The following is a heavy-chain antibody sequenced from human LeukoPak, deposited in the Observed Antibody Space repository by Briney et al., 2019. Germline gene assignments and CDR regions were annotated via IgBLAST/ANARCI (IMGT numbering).Heavy chain of an antibody. CDR1: GFTFGDYA. J-gene: IGHJ4*02. V-gene: IGHV3-49*04. CDR3: TRIWFGESHFDY. D-gene: IGHD3-10*01. Sequence: RSLRLSCTASGFTFGDYAMSWVRQAPGKGLEWVGFIRSKAYGGTKEYAASVKGRFTISRDDSKSIAYLQMNSLKTEDTAVYYCTRIWFGESHFDYWGQGTLVTVSS. CDR2: IRSKAYGGTK.